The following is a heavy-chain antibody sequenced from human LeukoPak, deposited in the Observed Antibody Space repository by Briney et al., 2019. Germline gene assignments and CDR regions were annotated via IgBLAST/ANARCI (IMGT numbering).Heavy chain of an antibody. V-gene: IGHV1-18*01. CDR3: AREGGYSSSWYYFDY. CDR2: ISAYNGNT. D-gene: IGHD6-13*01. Sequence: ASVKVSCKASGYTFTSYGISWVRQAPGQGLEWMGWISAYNGNTNYAQKLQGRVTMTTDTSTSTAYMELRSLRPDDTAVYYCAREGGYSSSWYYFDYWGQGTLVTVSS. J-gene: IGHJ4*02. CDR1: GYTFTSYG.